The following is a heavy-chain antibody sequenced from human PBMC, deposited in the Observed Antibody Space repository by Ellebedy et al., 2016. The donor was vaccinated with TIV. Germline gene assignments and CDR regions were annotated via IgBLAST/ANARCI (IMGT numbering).Heavy chain of an antibody. D-gene: IGHD6-19*01. CDR3: ARDSKKGWAFDI. CDR1: GGSISSYY. CDR2: IYYSGST. V-gene: IGHV4-59*12. J-gene: IGHJ3*02. Sequence: SETLSLTCTVSGGSISSYYWSWIRQPPGKGLEWIGYIYYSGSTNYNPSLKSRVTISVDTSKNQFSLKLRSVTAADTAVYYCARDSKKGWAFDIWGQGTMVTVSS.